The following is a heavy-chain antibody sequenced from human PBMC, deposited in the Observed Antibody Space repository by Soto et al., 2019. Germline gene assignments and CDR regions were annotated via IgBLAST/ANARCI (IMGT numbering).Heavy chain of an antibody. V-gene: IGHV4-34*01. J-gene: IGHJ4*02. Sequence: PSETLCLTCAVYGGSFGDYYWTWIRQPPGKGLEWIGEMNHSGSTNYNPSLKSRVTISVDTSKSQLSLKLSSLTAADTAVYYCARGGGSGWYVDYWGQGTLVTVSS. CDR1: GGSFGDYY. CDR3: ARGGGSGWYVDY. D-gene: IGHD6-19*01. CDR2: MNHSGST.